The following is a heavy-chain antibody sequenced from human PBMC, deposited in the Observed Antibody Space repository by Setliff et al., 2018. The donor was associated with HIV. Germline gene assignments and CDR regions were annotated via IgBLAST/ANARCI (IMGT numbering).Heavy chain of an antibody. CDR1: GGTFINSA. D-gene: IGHD2-15*01. V-gene: IGHV1-69*13. CDR2: IIPIFGTG. CDR3: ARGMAVAGDSPDY. Sequence: SVKVSCKASGGTFINSAFNWVRQAPGQGLEWMGSIIPIFGTGNYAQNFQGRVTITADGSTSTAYMELTSLRSEDTAVYYCARGMAVAGDSPDYWGQGTLVTVSS. J-gene: IGHJ4*02.